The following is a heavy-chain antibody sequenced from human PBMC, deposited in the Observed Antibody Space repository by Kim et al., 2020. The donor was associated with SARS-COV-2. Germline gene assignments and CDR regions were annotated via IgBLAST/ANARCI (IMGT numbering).Heavy chain of an antibody. J-gene: IGHJ3*02. CDR1: GGSISSGGYY. CDR2: IYYSGST. CDR3: ARDRGNYDFWSGYYIEVRAFDI. V-gene: IGHV4-31*03. Sequence: SETLSLTCTVSGGSISSGGYYWSWIRQHPGKGLEWIGYIYYSGSTYYNPSLKSRVTISVDTSKNQFSLKLSSVTAADTAVYYCARDRGNYDFWSGYYIEVRAFDIWGQGTMVTVSS. D-gene: IGHD3-3*01.